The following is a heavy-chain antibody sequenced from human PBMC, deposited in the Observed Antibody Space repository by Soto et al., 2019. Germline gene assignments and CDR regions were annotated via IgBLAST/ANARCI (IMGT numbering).Heavy chain of an antibody. J-gene: IGHJ5*02. V-gene: IGHV5-10-1*01. CDR1: GYXFSNYL. D-gene: IGHD1-26*01. Sequence: PXEXLTISCKCSGYXFSNYLLIWVRHMPGKGLEWIGMIDPSYSWTHYSPSFQGHVTISAYKSIITVYLQLSSMKASDTAMYYCASLGGVGAVNWFGPWGQRTLFTVST. CDR3: ASLGGVGAVNWFGP. CDR2: IDPSYSWT.